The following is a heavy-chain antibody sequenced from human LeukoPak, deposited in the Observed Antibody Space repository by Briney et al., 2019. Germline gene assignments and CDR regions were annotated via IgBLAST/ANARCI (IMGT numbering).Heavy chain of an antibody. CDR1: GFTFSTYS. CDR2: IDTSGTTI. D-gene: IGHD2-2*01. V-gene: IGHV3-48*01. Sequence: PGGSLRLSCAASGFTFSTYSMNWVRQAPGKGLEWVSYIDTSGTTIYYADSVKGRFTISRDNSKNTLHLQMNSLRAEDTAVYYCARVRARGYCSSTSCQPFDYWGQGTLVTVSS. CDR3: ARVRARGYCSSTSCQPFDY. J-gene: IGHJ4*02.